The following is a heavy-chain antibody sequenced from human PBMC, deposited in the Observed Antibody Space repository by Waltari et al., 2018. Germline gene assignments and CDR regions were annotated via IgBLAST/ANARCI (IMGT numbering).Heavy chain of an antibody. Sequence: EEQLVESGGGLVQPGGSLRLSCSVSGLNINLNTLSWVRQAPGKGLEWVSVIYSGGNTYYADSVKGGFIISRDTAKNTLYLQMNSLRAEDTAIYYCARDHHVLRFSYGLDVWGQGTTVTVSS. CDR1: GLNINLNT. V-gene: IGHV3-66*01. D-gene: IGHD3-3*01. J-gene: IGHJ6*02. CDR3: ARDHHVLRFSYGLDV. CDR2: IYSGGNT.